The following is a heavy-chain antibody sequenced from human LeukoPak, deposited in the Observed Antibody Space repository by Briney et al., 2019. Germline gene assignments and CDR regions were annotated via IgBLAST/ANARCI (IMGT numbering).Heavy chain of an antibody. Sequence: PSQTLSLTCTVSSGSISSGSYYWSWIRQPAGKGLEWIGSIYHSGTTYSGSTYYNPSLKSRVTISLDTSKNQFSLKVGSMTAADAAVYYCARAGGYGLIDYWGQGTMVTVSS. CDR2: IYHSGTTYSGST. J-gene: IGHJ4*02. V-gene: IGHV4-61*02. CDR1: SGSISSGSYY. CDR3: ARAGGYGLIDY. D-gene: IGHD5-18*01.